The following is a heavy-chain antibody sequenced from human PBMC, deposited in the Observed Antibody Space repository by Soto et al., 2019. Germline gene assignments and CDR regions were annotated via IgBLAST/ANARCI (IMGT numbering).Heavy chain of an antibody. Sequence: GGSLRLSCAASGFTFSNAWMNWVRQAPGKGLEWVGRIKSKTDGGTTDYAAPVKGGFTISRDDSKNTLYLQMNSLKTEDTAVYYCTTNPYCSGGSCYPTYGMDLWGQGTTVTVSS. CDR2: IKSKTDGGTT. J-gene: IGHJ6*02. V-gene: IGHV3-15*07. CDR1: GFTFSNAW. D-gene: IGHD2-15*01. CDR3: TTNPYCSGGSCYPTYGMDL.